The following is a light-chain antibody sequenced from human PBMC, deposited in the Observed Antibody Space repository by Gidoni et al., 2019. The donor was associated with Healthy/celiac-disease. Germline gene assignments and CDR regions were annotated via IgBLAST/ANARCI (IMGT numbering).Light chain of an antibody. J-gene: IGKJ2*01. Sequence: DIQMTQSPSSLSASVGDRVTITCRASQSIISYLNWYQQKPGKAPKLLIYAASSLQSGVPSTFSGSGSGTDFTLTISSLQPEDFATYYCQQSYSTPPYTFGQGTKLEIK. CDR3: QQSYSTPPYT. CDR2: AAS. CDR1: QSIISY. V-gene: IGKV1-39*01.